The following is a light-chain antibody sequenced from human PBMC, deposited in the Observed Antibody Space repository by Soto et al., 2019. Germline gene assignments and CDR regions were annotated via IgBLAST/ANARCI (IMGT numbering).Light chain of an antibody. J-gene: IGKJ4*01. CDR2: DAS. CDR3: QQYDNLPLT. CDR1: QTISNW. V-gene: IGKV1-33*01. Sequence: DIQMTQSPSTLSASVGDRVTITCRASQTISNWLAWYQHKPGQAPSLLIYDASNLETGVPSRFSGSGSGTDFTFTISSLQPEDIATYYCQQYDNLPLTFGGGTKVDIK.